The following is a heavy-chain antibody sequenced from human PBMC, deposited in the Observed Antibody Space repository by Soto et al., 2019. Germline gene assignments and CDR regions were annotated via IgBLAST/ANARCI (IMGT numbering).Heavy chain of an antibody. CDR3: ARHDDHRSPPLGFHI. CDR1: GGSVSSDKYL. CDR2: IRYGGATSGTT. V-gene: IGHV4-39*01. Sequence: QVQLQESGPRLVKPSETLTLKCTVSGGSVSSDKYLWGWIRQPPGKGLEWVASIRYGGATSGTTFYNPSLGGRLTISLDMSADQVSLRLTSVTATDTAVYYCARHDDHRSPPLGFHIWGQGTLVTVSS. D-gene: IGHD3-10*01. J-gene: IGHJ3*02.